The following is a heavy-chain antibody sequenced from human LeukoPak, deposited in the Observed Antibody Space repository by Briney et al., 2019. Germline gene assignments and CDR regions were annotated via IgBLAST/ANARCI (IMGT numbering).Heavy chain of an antibody. J-gene: IGHJ4*02. CDR3: ARRGSGSYYNAKKLYYFDY. CDR2: INHSGST. V-gene: IGHV4-34*01. CDR1: GGSFSGYH. D-gene: IGHD3-10*01. Sequence: SETLSLTCAVYGGSFSGYHWSWIRQPPGKGLEWIGEINHSGSTNYNPSLKSRVTISVDTSKNQFSLKLSSVTAADTAVYYCARRGSGSYYNAKKLYYFDYWGQGTLVTVSS.